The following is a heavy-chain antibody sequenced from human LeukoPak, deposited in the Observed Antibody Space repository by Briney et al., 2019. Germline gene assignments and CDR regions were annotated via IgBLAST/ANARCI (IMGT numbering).Heavy chain of an antibody. CDR2: ISWNSGSI. Sequence: GRSLRLSCAASGFTFDDYAMHWVRPAPGKGLEWVSGISWNSGSIGYADSVKGRFTTSRDNAKNSLYLQMNSLRAEDMALYYCAKDMGYSSGSLAFDIWGQGAMVTVSS. D-gene: IGHD6-19*01. CDR3: AKDMGYSSGSLAFDI. J-gene: IGHJ3*02. CDR1: GFTFDDYA. V-gene: IGHV3-9*03.